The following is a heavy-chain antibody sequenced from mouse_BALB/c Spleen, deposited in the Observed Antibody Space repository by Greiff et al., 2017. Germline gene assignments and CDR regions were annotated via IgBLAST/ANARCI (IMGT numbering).Heavy chain of an antibody. CDR3: ARSDYGYAMDY. CDR2: ISYDGSN. J-gene: IGHJ4*01. D-gene: IGHD1-1*02. CDR1: GYSLTRGYY. V-gene: IGHV3-6*02. Sequence: ESGPGLVKPSQSLSLTCSVTGYSLTRGYYWNWIRQFPGNKLEWMGYISYDGSNNYNPSLKNRISITRDTSKNQFFLKLNSVTTEDTATYYCARSDYGYAMDYWGQGTSVTVSS.